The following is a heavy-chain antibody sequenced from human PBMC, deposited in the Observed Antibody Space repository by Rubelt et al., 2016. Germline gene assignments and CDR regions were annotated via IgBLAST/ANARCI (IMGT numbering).Heavy chain of an antibody. Sequence: GFTFSSCHMHWVRQAPGKGLEWVALISYDGRNKHYADSVKGRFTISRDNAKNSLYLQMNSLRTEDTALYYCAILPLSWYSSSSWLDYWGQGTLVTVSS. CDR2: ISYDGRNK. D-gene: IGHD6-6*01. J-gene: IGHJ4*02. V-gene: IGHV3-30*03. CDR3: AILPLSWYSSSSWLDY. CDR1: GFTFSSCH.